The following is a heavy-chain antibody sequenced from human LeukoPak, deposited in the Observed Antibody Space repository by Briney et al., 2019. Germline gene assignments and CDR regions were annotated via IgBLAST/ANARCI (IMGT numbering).Heavy chain of an antibody. CDR3: ARGGRYFDWLFPFVY. D-gene: IGHD3-9*01. CDR2: ISAYNGNT. J-gene: IGHJ4*02. Sequence: ASVKVSCKASGYTFTSYGISWVRQAPGQGLEWMGWISAYNGNTNYAQKLQGRVTITTGTSTSTAYMELRSLRSDDTAVYYCARGGRYFDWLFPFVYWGQGTLVTVSS. CDR1: GYTFTSYG. V-gene: IGHV1-18*04.